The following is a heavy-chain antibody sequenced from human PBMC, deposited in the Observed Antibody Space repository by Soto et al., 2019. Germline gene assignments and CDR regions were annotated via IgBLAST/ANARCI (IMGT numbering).Heavy chain of an antibody. Sequence: SETLSLTCTVSGGSISSGDFYWSWIRQPPGKVLVLIWIILYSGSTYYNPSLKSRVTISLDTSKNQFSLNLFSLTSADTAVYYCASVSWELPGLDYWGPGTLVTVS. CDR1: GGSISSGDFY. J-gene: IGHJ4*02. V-gene: IGHV4-30-4*01. D-gene: IGHD1-26*01. CDR3: ASVSWELPGLDY. CDR2: ILYSGST.